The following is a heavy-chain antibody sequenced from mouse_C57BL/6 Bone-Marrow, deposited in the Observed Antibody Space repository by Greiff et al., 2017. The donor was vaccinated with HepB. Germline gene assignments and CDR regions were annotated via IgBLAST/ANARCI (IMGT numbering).Heavy chain of an antibody. J-gene: IGHJ3*01. CDR2: ISSGGSYT. CDR1: GFTFSSYG. CDR3: ARPGYVAWFAY. V-gene: IGHV5-6*01. Sequence: EVKLQESGGDLVKPGGSLKLSCAASGFTFSSYGMSWVRQTPDKRLEWVATISSGGSYTYYPDSVKGRFTISRDNAKNTLYLQMSSLKSEDTAMYYCARPGYVAWFAYWGQGTRVTVSA. D-gene: IGHD3-1*01.